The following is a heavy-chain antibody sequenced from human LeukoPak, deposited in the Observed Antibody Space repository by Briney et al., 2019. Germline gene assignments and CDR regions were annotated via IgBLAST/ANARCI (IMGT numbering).Heavy chain of an antibody. V-gene: IGHV1-18*01. CDR1: GYPFMCYG. J-gene: IGHJ4*02. D-gene: IGHD6-19*01. Sequence: GASVKVSCKPSGYPFMCYGFSWVRQAPGQGLEWMGWVTPHNGAAKYAQNFQGRVTMTTDRSTSTAYLELRRLRSDDTATYYCATGPGYSSGWYSYWGQGSLVTVSS. CDR2: VTPHNGAA. CDR3: ATGPGYSSGWYSY.